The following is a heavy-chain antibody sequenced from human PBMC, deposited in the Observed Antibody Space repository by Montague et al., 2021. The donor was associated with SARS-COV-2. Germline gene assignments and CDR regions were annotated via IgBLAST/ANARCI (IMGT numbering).Heavy chain of an antibody. Sequence: CAISGDSVSSNSATWNWVRQSPSRGLGWLGRTYYRSKWYNDYAVXVGGRVTINPDTSKNQFSLQLNSVTPEDTAIYYCTSGREGNYNVMDVWGQGTTVTVSS. J-gene: IGHJ6*02. CDR2: TYYRSKWYN. CDR1: GDSVSSNSAT. V-gene: IGHV6-1*01. CDR3: TSGREGNYNVMDV. D-gene: IGHD1-1*01.